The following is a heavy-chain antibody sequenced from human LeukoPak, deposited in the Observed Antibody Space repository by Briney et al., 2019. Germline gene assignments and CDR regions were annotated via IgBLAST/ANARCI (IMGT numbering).Heavy chain of an antibody. CDR2: ISWNSGSV. CDR3: AKDIAAAGNFDY. D-gene: IGHD6-13*01. V-gene: IGHV3-9*01. CDR1: GFTFDDYA. J-gene: IGHJ4*02. Sequence: GRSLRLSCAASGFTFDDYAMHWVRQAPGKGLEWVSGISWNSGSVGYADSVKGRFTISRDNAKNSLYLQMNSLRAEDTALYYCAKDIAAAGNFDYWGRGTLVTVSS.